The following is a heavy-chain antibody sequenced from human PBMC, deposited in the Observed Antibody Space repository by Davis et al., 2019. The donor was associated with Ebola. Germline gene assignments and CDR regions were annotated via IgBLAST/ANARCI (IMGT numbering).Heavy chain of an antibody. Sequence: PGGSLRLSCAASGFTFSSYSMNWVRQAPGKGLEWVSSISSSSSYIYYADSVKGRFTISRDNAKNSLYLQMNSLRAEDTAVYYCARGDSSGWGLDYWGQGTLVTVSS. V-gene: IGHV3-21*01. CDR2: ISSSSSYI. J-gene: IGHJ4*02. CDR3: ARGDSSGWGLDY. CDR1: GFTFSSYS. D-gene: IGHD6-19*01.